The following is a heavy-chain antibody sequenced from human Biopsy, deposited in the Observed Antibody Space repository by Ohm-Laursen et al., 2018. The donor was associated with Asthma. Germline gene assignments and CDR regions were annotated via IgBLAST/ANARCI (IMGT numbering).Heavy chain of an antibody. D-gene: IGHD6-6*01. Sequence: TLSLTCIVSGDAMSTSGSYWGWIRQSPGKGLEWIGSIYYSGRTYYNPTLETRVTKSADTSKNHFSLKVTSVTAADTAVYYCARAVSSSSYWYFDLWGRGDLVTVSS. V-gene: IGHV4-39*02. CDR3: ARAVSSSSYWYFDL. CDR2: IYYSGRT. CDR1: GDAMSTSGSY. J-gene: IGHJ2*01.